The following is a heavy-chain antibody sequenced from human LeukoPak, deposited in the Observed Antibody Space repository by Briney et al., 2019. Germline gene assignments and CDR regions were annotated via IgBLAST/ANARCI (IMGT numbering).Heavy chain of an antibody. J-gene: IGHJ4*02. CDR3: AGGRTYSSSWPFDY. D-gene: IGHD6-13*01. CDR2: ISSSGGSI. V-gene: IGHV3-11*04. CDR1: GFTFNDYY. Sequence: PGGSLRLSCAASGFTFNDYYMSWIRQAPGKELEWVSYISSSGGSINYADSVKGRFTISRDNAKNSLYLQMNSLRAEDTAVYYCAGGRTYSSSWPFDYWGQGTLVTVSS.